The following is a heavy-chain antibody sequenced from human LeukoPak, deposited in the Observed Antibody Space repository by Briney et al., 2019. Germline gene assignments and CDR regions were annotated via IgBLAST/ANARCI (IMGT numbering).Heavy chain of an antibody. J-gene: IGHJ6*02. CDR3: ARTLFGASGYYYYGMDV. D-gene: IGHD3-10*01. Sequence: ASVKVSCKASNYTFTSYDISWVRQAPGQGLEWMGWISAYNGNTNYAQKLQGRVTMTTDTSTSTAYMELRSLRSDDTAVYYCARTLFGASGYYYYGMDVWGQGTTVTVSS. V-gene: IGHV1-18*01. CDR2: ISAYNGNT. CDR1: NYTFTSYD.